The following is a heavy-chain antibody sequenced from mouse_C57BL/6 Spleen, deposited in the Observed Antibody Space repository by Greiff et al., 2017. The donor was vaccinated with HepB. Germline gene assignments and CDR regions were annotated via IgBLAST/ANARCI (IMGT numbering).Heavy chain of an antibody. V-gene: IGHV5-6*01. CDR1: GFTFSSYG. D-gene: IGHD2-4*01. Sequence: EVKLVESGGDLVKPGGSLKLSCAASGFTFSSYGLSWVRQTPDKRLEWVATISSGGSYTYYPDSVKGRFTISRDNAKNTLYLQMSSLKSEDTARYYCARYEYDPYYYAMDYWGQGTSVTVSS. CDR2: ISSGGSYT. J-gene: IGHJ4*01. CDR3: ARYEYDPYYYAMDY.